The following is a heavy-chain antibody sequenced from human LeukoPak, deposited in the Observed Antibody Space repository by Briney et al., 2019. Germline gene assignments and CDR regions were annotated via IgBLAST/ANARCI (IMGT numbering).Heavy chain of an antibody. Sequence: GGSLRLSCAASGFTFTTYWMAWVRQAPGKGLEWVANIKRDGSVKYYVDSVKVRFTISRDNAKNSLYLQMNSLRAEDTALYYCVRDLSPAYGGHYYDAFDFWGQGTMVTVSS. CDR2: IKRDGSVK. V-gene: IGHV3-7*01. CDR3: VRDLSPAYGGHYYDAFDF. D-gene: IGHD2-21*01. CDR1: GFTFTTYW. J-gene: IGHJ3*01.